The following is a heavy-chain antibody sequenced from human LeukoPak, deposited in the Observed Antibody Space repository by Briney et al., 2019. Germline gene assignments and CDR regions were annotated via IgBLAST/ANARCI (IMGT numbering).Heavy chain of an antibody. V-gene: IGHV3-30*19. J-gene: IGHJ3*02. CDR1: GFTFSSYG. Sequence: GGSLRLSCAASGFTFSSYGMHWVRQAPGKGLEWVAVISYDGSNKYYADSVKGRFTISRDNSKNTLYLQMNSLRAEDTAVYYCARVNMGAADAFDIWGQGAMVTVSS. CDR2: ISYDGSNK. CDR3: ARVNMGAADAFDI. D-gene: IGHD1-26*01.